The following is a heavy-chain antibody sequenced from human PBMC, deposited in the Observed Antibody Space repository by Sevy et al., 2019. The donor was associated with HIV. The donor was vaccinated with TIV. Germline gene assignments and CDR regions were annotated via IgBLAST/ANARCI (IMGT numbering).Heavy chain of an antibody. V-gene: IGHV1-18*04. CDR2: ISAYNGNT. Sequence: ASVKVSCNASGYTFTSYGISCVRQAPGQGLEWMGWISAYNGNTNYAQKLQGRVTMTTDTSTSTAYMELRSLRSDDTAVYYCARDRVVVPAASLDYWGQGTLVTVSS. CDR1: GYTFTSYG. CDR3: ARDRVVVPAASLDY. D-gene: IGHD2-2*01. J-gene: IGHJ4*02.